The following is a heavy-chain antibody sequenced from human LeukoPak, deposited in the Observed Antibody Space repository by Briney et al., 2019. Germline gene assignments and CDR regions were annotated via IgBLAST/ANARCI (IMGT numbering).Heavy chain of an antibody. CDR3: ARDRFLEWLTTNYYYYYYMDV. J-gene: IGHJ6*03. Sequence: GGSLRLSCAASGFTFSSYSMNWVRQAPGKGLEWVSYISSSSSTIYYADSVKGRFTIFRDNAKNSLYLQMNSLRAEDTAVYYCARDRFLEWLTTNYYYYYYMDVWGKGTTVTVSS. V-gene: IGHV3-48*01. D-gene: IGHD3-3*01. CDR2: ISSSSSTI. CDR1: GFTFSSYS.